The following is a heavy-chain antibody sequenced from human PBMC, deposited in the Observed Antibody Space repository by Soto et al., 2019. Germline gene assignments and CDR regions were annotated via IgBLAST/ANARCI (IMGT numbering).Heavy chain of an antibody. J-gene: IGHJ4*02. V-gene: IGHV4-61*01. CDR1: GGSVSSGSYY. CDR3: ARVVVANLFYFDY. D-gene: IGHD2-15*01. CDR2: IYYSGST. Sequence: SETLSLTCTVSGGSVSSGSYYWSWIRQPPGKGLEYIGYIYYSGSTNYNPSLKSRVSMSVDTSRNQFSLRLSFVTAADTAVYYCARVVVANLFYFDYWGQGTLVTVSS.